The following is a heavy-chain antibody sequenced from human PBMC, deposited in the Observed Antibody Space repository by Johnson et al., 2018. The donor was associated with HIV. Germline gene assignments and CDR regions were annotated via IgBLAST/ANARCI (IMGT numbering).Heavy chain of an antibody. V-gene: IGHV3-30*04. Sequence: QVQLVESGGGVVQPGRSLRLSCAASGFTFSGYPMHWVRQAPGKGLEWVAVISYDGSNKYYADCVKGRFTISRDNSKNTVFLQMNSLRAEDTALYYCARDCRNSTSCLAFDIWGQGTRVTVSS. D-gene: IGHD2/OR15-2a*01. CDR3: ARDCRNSTSCLAFDI. J-gene: IGHJ3*02. CDR1: GFTFSGYP. CDR2: ISYDGSNK.